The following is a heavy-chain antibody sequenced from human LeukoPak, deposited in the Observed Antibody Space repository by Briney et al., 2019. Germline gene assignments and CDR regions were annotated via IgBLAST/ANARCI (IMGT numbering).Heavy chain of an antibody. CDR2: IYPGDSDT. J-gene: IGHJ5*02. V-gene: IGHV5-51*01. CDR1: GYSFTSYW. D-gene: IGHD6-19*01. Sequence: GESLKISCKGSGYSFTSYWIGWVRQMPGKGLEWMGIIYPGDSDTRYSPSFQGQVTISADESISTAYLQWCSLKASDTAMYYCARLIAVAGDNWFDPWGQGTLVTVSS. CDR3: ARLIAVAGDNWFDP.